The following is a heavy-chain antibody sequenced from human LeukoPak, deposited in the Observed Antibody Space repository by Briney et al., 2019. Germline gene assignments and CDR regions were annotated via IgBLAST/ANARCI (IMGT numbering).Heavy chain of an antibody. CDR3: ARYCGGDCYGMDV. CDR1: GFTFSSYW. V-gene: IGHV3-7*01. J-gene: IGHJ6*02. CDR2: IKQDGSEK. Sequence: GGSLRLSCTASGFTFSSYWMSWVRQAPGKGLEWVANIKQDGSEKDYVDTVKGRFTISRDNAQNSLYLQMNSLRAEDTAVYYCARYCGGDCYGMDVWGQGTTVTVSS. D-gene: IGHD2-21*01.